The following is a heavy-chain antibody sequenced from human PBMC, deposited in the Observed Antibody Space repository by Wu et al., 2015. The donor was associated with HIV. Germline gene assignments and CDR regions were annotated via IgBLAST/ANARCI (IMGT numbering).Heavy chain of an antibody. CDR2: IIPIFGTP. D-gene: IGHD5-24*01. CDR3: NSDPPTYGYHSFDF. CDR1: GGNFRSYA. Sequence: QVQLEQSGAEVKKPGSSVKVSCKSSGGNFRSYALNWVRQAPGHGLEWMGRIIPIFGTPDYAQKFQDRVTITADESTNTAYMELSSLRSDDTAVYYCNSDPPTYGYHSFDFWGPGTLVTVSS. V-gene: IGHV1-69*13. J-gene: IGHJ4*02.